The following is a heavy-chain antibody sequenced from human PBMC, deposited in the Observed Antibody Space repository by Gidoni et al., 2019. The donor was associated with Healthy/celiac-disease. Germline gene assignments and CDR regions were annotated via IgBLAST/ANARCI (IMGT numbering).Heavy chain of an antibody. CDR1: GGSISSGGYY. Sequence: QVQLQESGPGLVKPSQTLSPTCSVPGGSISSGGYYWSWIRQHPGKGLEWIGYIYYSGSTYYNPSLKSRVTISVDTSKNQFSLKLSSVTAADTAVYYCAREFGVVVAEWGQGTLVTVSS. D-gene: IGHD2-15*01. CDR2: IYYSGST. J-gene: IGHJ4*02. CDR3: AREFGVVVAE. V-gene: IGHV4-31*03.